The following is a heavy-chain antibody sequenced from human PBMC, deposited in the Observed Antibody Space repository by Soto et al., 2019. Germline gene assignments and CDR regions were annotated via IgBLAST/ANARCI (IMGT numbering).Heavy chain of an antibody. Sequence: PCRSLRLSCAASAFTFRSYAMHGFHQGTRQGLEYVSAISSNGGSTYYADSVKGRFTISRDNSKNTLYLQMSSLRAEDTAVYYCVKDGGYGGNDAYYYYGMDVWGQGTTVTVS. CDR2: ISSNGGST. CDR1: AFTFRSYA. V-gene: IGHV3-64D*06. D-gene: IGHD4-17*01. CDR3: VKDGGYGGNDAYYYYGMDV. J-gene: IGHJ6*02.